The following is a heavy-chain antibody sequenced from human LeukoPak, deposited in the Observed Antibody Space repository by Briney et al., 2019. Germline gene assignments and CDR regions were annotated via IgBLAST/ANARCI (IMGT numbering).Heavy chain of an antibody. D-gene: IGHD1-26*01. V-gene: IGHV4-34*01. CDR1: GGSFSGYY. J-gene: IGHJ5*02. Sequence: PSETLSLTCAVYGGSFSGYYWSWIRQPPGKGLEWIGEINHSGSTNYNPSPKSRVTISVDTSKNQFSLKLSSVTAADTAVYYCARGGGSYLHGHAYNWFDPWGQGTLVTVSS. CDR2: INHSGST. CDR3: ARGGGSYLHGHAYNWFDP.